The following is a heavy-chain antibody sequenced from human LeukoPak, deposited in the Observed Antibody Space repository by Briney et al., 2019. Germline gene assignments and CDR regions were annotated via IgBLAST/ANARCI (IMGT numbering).Heavy chain of an antibody. CDR3: AKDMGDIVVVPAAALDY. V-gene: IGHV3-23*01. Sequence: GGSLRLSCAASGFTFSSYAMSWVRQAPGKGLEWVSAISGSGGSTYYADSVKGRFTISRDNSKNTLYLQMNSLRAEDTAVYYCAKDMGDIVVVPAAALDYWGQGTLVTVSS. D-gene: IGHD2-2*01. J-gene: IGHJ4*02. CDR1: GFTFSSYA. CDR2: ISGSGGST.